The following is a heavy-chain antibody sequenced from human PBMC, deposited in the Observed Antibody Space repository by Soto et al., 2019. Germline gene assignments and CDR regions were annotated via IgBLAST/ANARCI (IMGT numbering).Heavy chain of an antibody. CDR1: GGSISNGGYY. D-gene: IGHD3-10*01. V-gene: IGHV4-31*03. J-gene: IGHJ4*01. Sequence: SETLSLTCTVSGGSISNGGYYWNWVRQHPGKGLEWIGYIHYSGSTWYNPSLESRVTISVDTSKDQFSLKLRSVTAADTAVYYCARVRGSGSHAEYYFDSWGQGTLLTVSS. CDR3: ARVRGSGSHAEYYFDS. CDR2: IHYSGST.